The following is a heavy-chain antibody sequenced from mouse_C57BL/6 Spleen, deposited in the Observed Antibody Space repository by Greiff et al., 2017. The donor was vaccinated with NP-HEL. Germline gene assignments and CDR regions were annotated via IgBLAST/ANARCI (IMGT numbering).Heavy chain of an antibody. J-gene: IGHJ2*01. Sequence: QVQLQQPGAELVRPGSSVKLSCKASGYTFTSYWMDWVKQRPGQGLEWIGNIYPSDSETHYNQKFKDKATLTVDKSSSTAYMQLSSLTSEDSAVYYCASPLTGTGVFDYWGQGTTLTVSS. CDR1: GYTFTSYW. CDR2: IYPSDSET. V-gene: IGHV1-61*01. D-gene: IGHD4-1*01. CDR3: ASPLTGTGVFDY.